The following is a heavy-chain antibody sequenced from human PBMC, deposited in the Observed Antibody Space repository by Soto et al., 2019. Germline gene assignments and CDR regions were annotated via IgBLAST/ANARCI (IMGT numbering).Heavy chain of an antibody. V-gene: IGHV3-23*01. J-gene: IGHJ4*02. D-gene: IGHD3-10*01. CDR3: AKSRSRDFDY. CDR1: GFSFSLYA. CDR2: ISGTGESS. Sequence: GGSLRLSCAASGFSFSLYAMNWVRQAPGKGLEWVSVISGTGESSNYAESVRGRFTISRDNSNNTVYLQMNSLRAEDTAVYYCAKSRSRDFDYWGQGTLVTVSS.